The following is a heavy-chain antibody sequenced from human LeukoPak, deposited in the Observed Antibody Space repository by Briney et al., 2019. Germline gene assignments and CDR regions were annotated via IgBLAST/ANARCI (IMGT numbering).Heavy chain of an antibody. CDR2: IYSGGST. J-gene: IGHJ4*02. CDR1: GFTVSSSY. D-gene: IGHD4-17*01. V-gene: IGHV3-66*01. Sequence: GGSLRLSCAASGFTVSSSYMTWVRQTPGKGLEWVSVIYSGGSTYYAHSVKGRFTISRDNSTLYLQMNSLRAEDTAVYYCARGRKDYGDTHYWGQGTLVTVSS. CDR3: ARGRKDYGDTHY.